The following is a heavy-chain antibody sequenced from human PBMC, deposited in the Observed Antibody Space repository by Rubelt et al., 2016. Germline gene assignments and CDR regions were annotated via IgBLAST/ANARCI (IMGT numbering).Heavy chain of an antibody. CDR3: ARSNRKAASITGWLDP. CDR1: GGSISSGGYY. Sequence: QVQLQESGPGLVKPSQTLSLTCTVSGGSISSGGYYWSWIRQHPGKGLEWIGYIYYSGSTYYNPSLKSRVPISVDTSKNQFSLKLTSVTAADTAVYYCARSNRKAASITGWLDPWGQGTLVTVSS. V-gene: IGHV4-31*03. CDR2: IYYSGST. D-gene: IGHD6-13*01. J-gene: IGHJ5*02.